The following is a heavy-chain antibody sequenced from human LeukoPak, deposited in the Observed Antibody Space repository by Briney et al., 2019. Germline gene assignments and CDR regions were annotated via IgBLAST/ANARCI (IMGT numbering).Heavy chain of an antibody. CDR3: AREGTRSGWGDTFDY. CDR2: VYYSGST. J-gene: IGHJ4*02. CDR1: GGSISNNY. D-gene: IGHD6-19*01. V-gene: IGHV4-59*01. Sequence: SETLSLTCTVSGGSISNNYWSWIRQSPGKGLEWIGYVYYSGSTTYNPSLKSRVAISVHTSKNQFSLRLNSVTAADTAVYYCAREGTRSGWGDTFDYWGQGTLVTVSS.